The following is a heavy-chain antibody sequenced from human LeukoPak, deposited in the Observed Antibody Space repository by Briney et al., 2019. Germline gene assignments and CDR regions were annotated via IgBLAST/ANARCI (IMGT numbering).Heavy chain of an antibody. V-gene: IGHV4-34*01. CDR2: INHSGST. CDR1: GGSFSGYY. J-gene: IGHJ5*02. D-gene: IGHD4-17*01. Sequence: PSETLSLTCAVYGGSFSGYYWSWIRQPPGKGLEWIGEINHSGSTNYNPSLKSRVTISVDTSKNQFSLKLSSVTAADTAVYYCARYPVTTLDPWGQGTLVTVSS. CDR3: ARYPVTTLDP.